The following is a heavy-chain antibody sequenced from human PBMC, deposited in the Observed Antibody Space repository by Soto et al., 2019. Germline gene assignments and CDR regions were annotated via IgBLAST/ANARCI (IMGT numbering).Heavy chain of an antibody. CDR1: GFTFSSYA. V-gene: IGHV3-23*01. Sequence: EVQLLESGGGLVQPGGSLRLSCAASGFTFSSYAMSWVRQAPGKGLEWVSTISGGGGGTYYADSVKGRFTISRDNSKNTLYLLMNSLRAEDTAVYWCAKTPNSRLLNSWGQGALVTVSS. J-gene: IGHJ4*02. CDR3: AKTPNSRLLNS. D-gene: IGHD3-9*01. CDR2: ISGGGGGT.